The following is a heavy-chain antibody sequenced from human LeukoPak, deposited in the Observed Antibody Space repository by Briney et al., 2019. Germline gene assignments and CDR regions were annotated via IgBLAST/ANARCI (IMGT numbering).Heavy chain of an antibody. D-gene: IGHD5-18*01. CDR1: GFSLRPRGMC. V-gene: IGHV2-70*01. CDR3: ARIRGYSYGVDDAFDI. CDR2: TDRDDDK. J-gene: IGHJ3*02. Sequence: ASSPSLMKPTQTLTLTCTFSGFSLRPRGMCVSWIRQPPGKALEWLALTDRDDDKKYGKTLKTRLTSSKGTSKIQVVLTMTNMDPVETATYYCARIRGYSYGVDDAFDIWGQGTMVTVSS.